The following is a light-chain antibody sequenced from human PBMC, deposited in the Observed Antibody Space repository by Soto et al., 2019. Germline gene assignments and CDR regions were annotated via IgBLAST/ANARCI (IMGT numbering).Light chain of an antibody. CDR3: QQCGSSPRT. V-gene: IGKV3-20*01. CDR2: AAS. J-gene: IGKJ1*01. CDR1: QSDSSYY. Sequence: EIVLTQSPGTLSLSPGERATLSCRASQSDSSYYLAWYQEKPGQAPRLLIYAASSRATGIPDRFSGGGSGTDFILTISRLEPEDFAVYYCQQCGSSPRTFGQGTKVEIK.